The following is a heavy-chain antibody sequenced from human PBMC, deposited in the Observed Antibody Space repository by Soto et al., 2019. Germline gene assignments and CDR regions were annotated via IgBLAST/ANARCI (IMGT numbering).Heavy chain of an antibody. D-gene: IGHD3-16*01. Sequence: ALKIASAISGASTYINNISSSWKRQNTLRGLEWLGRTYYKSKWYNNHAVSVKSRVTINPDTSKNQFSLQLNSVTPEDTAVYYCARGDQGLDYWGQGTLVTVSS. CDR3: ARGDQGLDY. V-gene: IGHV6-1*01. J-gene: IGHJ4*02. CDR2: TYYKSKWYN. CDR1: GASTYINNIS.